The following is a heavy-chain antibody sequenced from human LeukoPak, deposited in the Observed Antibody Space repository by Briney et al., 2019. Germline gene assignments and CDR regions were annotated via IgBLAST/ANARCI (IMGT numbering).Heavy chain of an antibody. CDR1: GFTFSSYE. CDR3: ARGLGAITHFDY. Sequence: PGGSLRLSCAASGFTFSSYEMNWVRQAPGKGLEWVSYISSSGSTIYYADSVKGRFTISRDNAKNSLYLQMNSLRAEDTAVYYCARGLGAITHFDYWGQGPLVTVSS. J-gene: IGHJ4*02. V-gene: IGHV3-48*03. D-gene: IGHD3-10*01. CDR2: ISSSGSTI.